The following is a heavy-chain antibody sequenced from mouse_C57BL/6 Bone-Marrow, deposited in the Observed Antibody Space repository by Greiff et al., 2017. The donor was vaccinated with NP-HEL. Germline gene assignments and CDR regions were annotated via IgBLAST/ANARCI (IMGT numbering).Heavy chain of an antibody. CDR1: GYTFTDYY. J-gene: IGHJ3*01. Sequence: VQLHQSGPELVKPGASVKISCKASGYTFTDYYMNWVKQSHGKSLEWIGDINPNNGGTSYNQKFKGKATLTVDKSSSTAYMELRSLTSEDSAVYYCAREGYYSAWFAYWGQGTLVTVSA. D-gene: IGHD2-3*01. CDR3: AREGYYSAWFAY. V-gene: IGHV1-26*01. CDR2: INPNNGGT.